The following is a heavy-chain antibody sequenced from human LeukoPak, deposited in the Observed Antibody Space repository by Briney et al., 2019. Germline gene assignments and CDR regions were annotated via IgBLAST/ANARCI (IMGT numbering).Heavy chain of an antibody. D-gene: IGHD1-1*01. CDR3: ARCAERIHDPENYFDY. CDR1: GFTFSSYG. Sequence: PGRSLRLSCAASGFTFSSYGMHWVRQAPGKGLEWVAVIWYDGSNKYYADSVKGRFTISRDNSKNTLFLQMNSLRAEDTAVYYCARCAERIHDPENYFDYWGQGTLVTVS. V-gene: IGHV3-33*01. CDR2: IWYDGSNK. J-gene: IGHJ4*02.